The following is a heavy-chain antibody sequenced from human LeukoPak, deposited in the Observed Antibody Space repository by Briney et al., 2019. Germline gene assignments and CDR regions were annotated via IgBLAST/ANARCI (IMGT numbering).Heavy chain of an antibody. V-gene: IGHV4-34*01. CDR1: GGSFSGYY. CDR2: INHSGST. Sequence: ASETLSLTCAVYGGSFSGYYWSWIRQPPGKGLEWIGEINHSGSTNYNPSLKSRVTISVDTSKNQFSLKLSSVTAADTAVYYCARDRSHVGWSGYYNRPHDYWGQGTLVTVSS. CDR3: ARDRSHVGWSGYYNRPHDY. J-gene: IGHJ4*02. D-gene: IGHD3-3*01.